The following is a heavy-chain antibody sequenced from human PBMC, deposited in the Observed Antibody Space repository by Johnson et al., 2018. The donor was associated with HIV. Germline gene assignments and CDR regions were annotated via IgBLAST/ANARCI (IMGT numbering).Heavy chain of an antibody. CDR2: TGTTGDT. V-gene: IGHV3-13*01. D-gene: IGHD6-19*01. CDR1: GFPFSRYD. CDR3: VRESLRRIPVPGPGDAAFDI. Sequence: EVQVLESGGGLVQPGGSLRLSCAASGFPFSRYDMHWVRQVPGKGLEWVAATGTTGDTYYPVSVTGRFSISREDAKDALYLQLHRLRDGDTAVYYCVRESLRRIPVPGPGDAAFDIWGSGTLVTVSS. J-gene: IGHJ3*02.